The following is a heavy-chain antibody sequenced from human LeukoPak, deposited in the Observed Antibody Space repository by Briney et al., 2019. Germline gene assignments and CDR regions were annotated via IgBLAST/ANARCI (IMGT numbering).Heavy chain of an antibody. CDR2: LSGRGSNT. CDR1: GFNFSTYA. CDR3: AKDSRGGPDYLAAAGYYYGMDV. Sequence: GGSLRLSCAASGFNFSTYAMSWVRQAPAKGPEWVSALSGRGSNTYYADSVKGRFTISRDNSKNTLYLQMNSLRAEDTAVYYCAKDSRGGPDYLAAAGYYYGMDVWGQGTTVTVSS. J-gene: IGHJ6*02. D-gene: IGHD6-13*01. V-gene: IGHV3-23*01.